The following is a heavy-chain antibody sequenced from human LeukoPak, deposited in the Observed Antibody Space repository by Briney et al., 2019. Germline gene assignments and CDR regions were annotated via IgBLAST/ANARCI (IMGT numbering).Heavy chain of an antibody. CDR2: IKRDGSEK. CDR3: ARDGGYGEYYYYMDV. V-gene: IGHV3-7*01. CDR1: GFTFSSYW. D-gene: IGHD5-12*01. J-gene: IGHJ6*03. Sequence: GGSLRLSCAASGFTFSSYWMSWVRQAPGKGLEWVANIKRDGSEKYYVDSVKGRFTISRDNAKNSLYLQMNSLRAEDTAVYYCARDGGYGEYYYYMDVWGKGTTVTVSS.